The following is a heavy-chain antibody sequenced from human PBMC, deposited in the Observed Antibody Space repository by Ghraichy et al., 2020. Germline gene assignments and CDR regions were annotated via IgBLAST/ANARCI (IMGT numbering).Heavy chain of an antibody. J-gene: IGHJ6*02. Sequence: ASVKVSCKASGYTFTSYYMHWVRQAPGQGLEWMGIINPSGGSTSYAQKFQGRVTMTRDTSTSTVYMELSSLRSEDTAVYYCASGARGGYCTNGVCSTYYYYGMDVWGQGTTVTVSS. CDR3: ASGARGGYCTNGVCSTYYYYGMDV. CDR1: GYTFTSYY. D-gene: IGHD2-8*01. CDR2: INPSGGST. V-gene: IGHV1-46*01.